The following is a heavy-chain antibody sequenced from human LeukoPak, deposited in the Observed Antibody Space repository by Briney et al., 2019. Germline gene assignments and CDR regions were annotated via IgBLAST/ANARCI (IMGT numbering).Heavy chain of an antibody. J-gene: IGHJ4*02. V-gene: IGHV3-23*01. CDR1: GFTFSSYA. Sequence: GGSLRLSCAASGFTFSSYAMSWVPQAPGKGREWVSAISGSGGSTYYADSEKGRLTISRDNSKNTLYLQMNSLRAEDTAVYYCAKFLASDIVVVTADTHFVYWGEGTLVTVSS. CDR2: ISGSGGST. CDR3: AKFLASDIVVVTADTHFVY. D-gene: IGHD2-21*02.